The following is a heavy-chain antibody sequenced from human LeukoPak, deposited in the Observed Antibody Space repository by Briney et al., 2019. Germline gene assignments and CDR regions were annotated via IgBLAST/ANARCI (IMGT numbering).Heavy chain of an antibody. Sequence: GGSLRLSCAASGFTFSSYGMHWFRQAPPKGLEWVAVIWYDGSNKYYADSVKGRFTISRDNSKNTLYLQMNSLRAEDTAVYYCAKDRNYYDSSGYYWDYWGQGTLVTVSS. V-gene: IGHV3-33*06. D-gene: IGHD3-22*01. CDR1: GFTFSSYG. J-gene: IGHJ4*02. CDR3: AKDRNYYDSSGYYWDY. CDR2: IWYDGSNK.